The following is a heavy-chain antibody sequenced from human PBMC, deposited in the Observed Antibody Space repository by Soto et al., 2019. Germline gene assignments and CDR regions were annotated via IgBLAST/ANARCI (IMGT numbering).Heavy chain of an antibody. CDR1: GFTFSSYG. CDR2: ISYDGSNK. D-gene: IGHD3-9*01. Sequence: GGSLRLSCAASGFTFSSYGMHWVRQAPGKGLEWVAVISYDGSNKYYADSVKGRFTISRDNSKNTLYLQMNSLRAEDTAVYYCAKEGRNFDWLLSNYYYYYYMDVWGKGTTVTVSS. J-gene: IGHJ6*03. CDR3: AKEGRNFDWLLSNYYYYYYMDV. V-gene: IGHV3-30*18.